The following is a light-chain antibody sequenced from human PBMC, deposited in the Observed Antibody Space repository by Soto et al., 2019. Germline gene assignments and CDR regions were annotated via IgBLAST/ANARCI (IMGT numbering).Light chain of an antibody. J-gene: IGKJ1*01. CDR2: GAS. CDR3: QQYKNLSWT. CDR1: QSISGS. Sequence: VTTELPPTPSGSPGGKATLSCRASQSISGSLAWYQQKPGQAPRLLIYGASNLPSGFPSRFSGSGSGTDFTLTISSLQSEDFAIYYCQQYKNLSWTFGPGPKVDI. V-gene: IGKV3-15*01.